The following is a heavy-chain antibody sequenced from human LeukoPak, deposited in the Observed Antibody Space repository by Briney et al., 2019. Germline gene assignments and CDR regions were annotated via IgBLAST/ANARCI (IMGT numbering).Heavy chain of an antibody. CDR2: IHTNGGT. CDR3: SRGGGYGDH. CDR1: GASITSFY. J-gene: IGHJ4*02. Sequence: PSETLSLTCTVSGASITSFYYNWIRQSAGKGLEWIGRIHTNGGTDYRPSLNSRVTMSVDTSKKQISLKLTSVTAADTAVYFCSRGGGYGDHWGQGILVTVSS. V-gene: IGHV4-4*07. D-gene: IGHD5-12*01.